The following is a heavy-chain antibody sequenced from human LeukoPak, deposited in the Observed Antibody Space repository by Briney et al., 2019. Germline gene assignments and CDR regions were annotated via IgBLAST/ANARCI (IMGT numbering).Heavy chain of an antibody. CDR2: ISASGGST. CDR1: VFTSTVFT. D-gene: IGHD5-18*01. V-gene: IGHV3-23*01. J-gene: IGHJ4*02. CDR3: ARDIQGAN. Sequence: AGGSLRPSCAASVFTSTVFTMTAGRQGPGKGLEWVSLISASGGSTYYADSVKGRFTISRDNSKNTVYLQMNSLRAEDTALYYCARDIQGANWGQGTLVTVSS.